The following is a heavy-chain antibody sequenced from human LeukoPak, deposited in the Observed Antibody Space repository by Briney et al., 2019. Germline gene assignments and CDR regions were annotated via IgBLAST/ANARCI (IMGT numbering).Heavy chain of an antibody. J-gene: IGHJ6*02. CDR3: TGSVGDWEPIFRYYYGMDV. Sequence: SETLSLTCTVSGGSISSGGYYWSWIRQPPGKGLEWIGYIYHSGSTYYNPSLKSRVTISVETSKNQFSLKLSSVTAADTAVYYCTGSVGDWEPIFRYYYGMDVWGQGTTVIVSS. CDR1: GGSISSGGYY. CDR2: IYHSGST. D-gene: IGHD1-26*01. V-gene: IGHV4-30-2*01.